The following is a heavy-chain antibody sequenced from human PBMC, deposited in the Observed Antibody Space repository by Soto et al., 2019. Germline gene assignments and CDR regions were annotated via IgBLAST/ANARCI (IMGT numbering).Heavy chain of an antibody. CDR3: ARDFNYGSGDY. D-gene: IGHD3-10*01. V-gene: IGHV1-3*05. CDR2: INAGNGNT. J-gene: IGHJ4*02. CDR1: GYTLISYA. Sequence: QVQLVQSGAEEKKPGASVKDSCKASGYTLISYAMYWVRQAPGQRLEWMGWINAGNGNTKYSQKFQGRVTITRDTSASTAYMELSSLRSEDTAVYYCARDFNYGSGDYWGQGTLVTVSS.